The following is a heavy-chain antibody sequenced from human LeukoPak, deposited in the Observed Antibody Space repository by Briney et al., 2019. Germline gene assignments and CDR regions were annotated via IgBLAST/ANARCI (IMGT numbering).Heavy chain of an antibody. CDR1: VFTFSNYA. V-gene: IGHV3-23*01. Sequence: GGSLRLSCAASVFTFSNYAMSWVRQAPGKGREGVSAISGSGVSTYYADSVRGRFTIYRDNSKNTLYLQMNSLRAEDTAVYYCAKNEEGYYYYGMDVWGQGTTVTVSS. CDR3: AKNEEGYYYYGMDV. J-gene: IGHJ6*02. D-gene: IGHD1-1*01. CDR2: ISGSGVST.